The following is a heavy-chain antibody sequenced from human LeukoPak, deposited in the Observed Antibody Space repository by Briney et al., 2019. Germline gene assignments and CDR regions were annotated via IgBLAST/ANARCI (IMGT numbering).Heavy chain of an antibody. V-gene: IGHV3-11*03. CDR2: ISSSSSYT. CDR3: ARMCSGTSCNGGAFGI. CDR1: GFTFSDYY. Sequence: GGSLRLSCAASGFTFSDYYMSWIRQAPGKGLEWVSYISSSSSYTNYADSVKGRFTISRDNAKNSLYLQMNSLRAEDTAVYYCARMCSGTSCNGGAFGIWGQGTMVTVSS. D-gene: IGHD2-2*01. J-gene: IGHJ3*02.